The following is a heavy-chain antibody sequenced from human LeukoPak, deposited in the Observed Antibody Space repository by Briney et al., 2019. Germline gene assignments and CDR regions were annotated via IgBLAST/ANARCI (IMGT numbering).Heavy chain of an antibody. CDR3: ARVSYPGFDSYFDS. J-gene: IGHJ4*02. D-gene: IGHD5-12*01. V-gene: IGHV3-48*03. CDR1: GFSFSTQE. Sequence: GGSLRLSCAASGFSFSTQEMAGARQAPGKGLEWVSYISKDGRTIYYADSVKGRFTISRDNTRNSLFLQLSSLSADDTAFYYCARVSYPGFDSYFDSWGQGTLVTISS. CDR2: ISKDGRTI.